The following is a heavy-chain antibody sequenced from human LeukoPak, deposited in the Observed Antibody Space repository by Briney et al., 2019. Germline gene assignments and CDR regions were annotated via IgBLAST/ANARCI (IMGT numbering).Heavy chain of an antibody. CDR2: IIPIFCTA. V-gene: IGHV1-69*13. CDR3: ARVKVDTAMVDRSGAFDI. J-gene: IGHJ3*02. Sequence: ASVTVSLMASGGTFSSYAIRWVRPAPGQGLEWMGVIIPIFCTANYPQKFQGRVTINAHESPRKAHMEPSSLTSEDTAVYYCARVKVDTAMVDRSGAFDIWGQGTMVTVSS. D-gene: IGHD5-18*01. CDR1: GGTFSSYA.